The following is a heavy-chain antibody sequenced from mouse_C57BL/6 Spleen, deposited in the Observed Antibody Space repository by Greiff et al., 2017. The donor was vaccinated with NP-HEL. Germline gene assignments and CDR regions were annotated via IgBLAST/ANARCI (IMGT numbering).Heavy chain of an antibody. V-gene: IGHV1-58*01. D-gene: IGHD6-1*01. CDR1: GYTFTSYG. CDR2: IYLGNGYT. Sequence: VQLQQSGAELVRPGSSVKMSCKTSGYTFTSYGINWVKQRPGQGLEWIGYIYLGNGYTEYNEKFKGKATLTSDTSSSTAYMQLSSLTSEDSAIYFCARSSSGAWFAYWGQGTLVTVSA. CDR3: ARSSSGAWFAY. J-gene: IGHJ3*01.